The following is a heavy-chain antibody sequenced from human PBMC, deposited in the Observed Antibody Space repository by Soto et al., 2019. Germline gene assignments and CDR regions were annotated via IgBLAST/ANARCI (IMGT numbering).Heavy chain of an antibody. D-gene: IGHD5-12*01. CDR3: AREDIVATIFVNYYYGMDV. V-gene: IGHV3-30-3*01. J-gene: IGHJ6*02. CDR2: ISYDGSNK. Sequence: QVQLVESGGGVVQPGRSLRLSCAASGFTFSSYAMHWVRQAPGKGLEWVAVISYDGSNKYYADSVKGRFTISRDNSKNTLYLQMNSLRAEDTAVYYCAREDIVATIFVNYYYGMDVWGQGTTVTVSS. CDR1: GFTFSSYA.